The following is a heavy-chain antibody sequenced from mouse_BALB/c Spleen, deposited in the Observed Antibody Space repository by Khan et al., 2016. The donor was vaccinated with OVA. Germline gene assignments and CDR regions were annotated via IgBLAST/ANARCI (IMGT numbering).Heavy chain of an antibody. CDR2: ISSGSSAI. V-gene: IGHV5-17*02. D-gene: IGHD2-12*01. Sequence: EVELVESGGGLVQPGGSRKLSCAASGFTFSSFGMHWVRQAPEKGLEWVAYISSGSSAIYYADTGKGRFTISRDNPKNTLFLQMTSLRSEDTAMYYCARSYWAYWGQGTLVTVSA. J-gene: IGHJ3*01. CDR3: ARSYWAY. CDR1: GFTFSSFG.